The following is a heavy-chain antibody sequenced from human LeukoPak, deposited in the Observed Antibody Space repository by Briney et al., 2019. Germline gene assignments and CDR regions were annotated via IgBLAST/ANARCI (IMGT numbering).Heavy chain of an antibody. V-gene: IGHV7-4-1*02. Sequence: GASVKVSCKASGYTFTSYAMNWVRRAPGQGLEWMGWINTNTGNPTYAQGFTGRFVFSLDTSVSTAYLQISSLKAEDTAVYYCASQGYSSSWYPRPFDYWGQGTLVTVSS. CDR3: ASQGYSSSWYPRPFDY. CDR2: INTNTGNP. J-gene: IGHJ4*02. CDR1: GYTFTSYA. D-gene: IGHD6-13*01.